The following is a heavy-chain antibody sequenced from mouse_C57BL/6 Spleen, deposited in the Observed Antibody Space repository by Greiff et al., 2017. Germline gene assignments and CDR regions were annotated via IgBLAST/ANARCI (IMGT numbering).Heavy chain of an antibody. J-gene: IGHJ3*01. V-gene: IGHV1-69*01. CDR2: IDPSDSYT. CDR1: GYTFTSYW. Sequence: QVQLQQPGAELVMPGASVKLSCKASGYTFTSYWMHWVKQRPGQGLEWIGEIDPSDSYTNYNQKFKGKSTLTVDKSSSTAYMQLSSLTSEDSAVYYCARSGLHSPFAYWGQGTLVTVSA. CDR3: ARSGLHSPFAY. D-gene: IGHD3-1*01.